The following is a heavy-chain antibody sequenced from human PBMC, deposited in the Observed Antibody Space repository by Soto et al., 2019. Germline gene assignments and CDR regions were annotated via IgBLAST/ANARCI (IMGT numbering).Heavy chain of an antibody. CDR1: GGSISSGDYY. Sequence: QVQLQESGPGLVKPSQTLSLTCTVSGGSISSGDYYWSWIRQPPGKGLEWVGYIYYSGSTYYNTSIKSLVTISVGTSKNQCAQKLSSVNAADTAVYYCAREGVVTAILRYFDYGGQGTLVTVSS. D-gene: IGHD2-21*02. CDR3: AREGVVTAILRYFDY. J-gene: IGHJ4*02. CDR2: IYYSGST. V-gene: IGHV4-30-4*01.